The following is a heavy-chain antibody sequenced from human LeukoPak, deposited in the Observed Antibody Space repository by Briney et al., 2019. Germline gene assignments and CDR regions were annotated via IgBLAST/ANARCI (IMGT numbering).Heavy chain of an antibody. D-gene: IGHD3-22*01. CDR2: IYYSGST. J-gene: IGHJ5*02. Sequence: SETLSLTCTVSGGSISSGDYYWSWIRQPPGKGLEWIAYIYYSGSTYYNPSLKSRVTMSADTSKNQLSLKLSSVTAADTAVYYCARPYYYDSRIDPWGQGILVTVSS. CDR3: ARPYYYDSRIDP. V-gene: IGHV4-30-4*01. CDR1: GGSISSGDYY.